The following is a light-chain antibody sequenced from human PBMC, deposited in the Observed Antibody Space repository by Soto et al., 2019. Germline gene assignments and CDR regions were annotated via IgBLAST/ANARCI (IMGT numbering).Light chain of an antibody. J-gene: IGKJ4*01. CDR1: QGIRND. CDR2: TTS. V-gene: IGKV1-39*01. Sequence: DIQMTQSPSSLSASVGDRVTIPCPATQGIRNDLGWYQQKPGKAPKTLIHTTSSLQSGVRSRFGASGTGTDFTLTISSLQPEDFATYYCQQSYRTPQTFGGGTQVDIK. CDR3: QQSYRTPQT.